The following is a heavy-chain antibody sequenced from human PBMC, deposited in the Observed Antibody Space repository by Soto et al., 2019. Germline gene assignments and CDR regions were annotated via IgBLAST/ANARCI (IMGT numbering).Heavy chain of an antibody. J-gene: IGHJ4*02. D-gene: IGHD6-13*01. V-gene: IGHV3-30*03. CDR1: GCSLSTYR. CDR3: ATTDYSSSLYYFHS. Sequence: LRLTCAVSGCSLSTYRLLWIRQPPSKALQWVSFRSYDGSNKYYADSVKSRFTISRDNSKNTLFLHMDNLRAEDTAIYYCATTDYSSSLYYFHSWGQGTLVTVSS. CDR2: RSYDGSNK.